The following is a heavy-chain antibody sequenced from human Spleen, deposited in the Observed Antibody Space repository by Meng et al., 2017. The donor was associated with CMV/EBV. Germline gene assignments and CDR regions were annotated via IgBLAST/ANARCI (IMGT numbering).Heavy chain of an antibody. Sequence: ESLKISCAASGFTFSNYAMSWVRQAPGKGLEWVSVVYSGGSSTYYADSVKGRFTISRDNSKNTLYLQMNSLRAEDTAVYYCAKEPYSGSYHCFDYWGQGTLVTVSS. D-gene: IGHD1-26*01. CDR2: VYSGGSST. V-gene: IGHV3-23*03. J-gene: IGHJ4*02. CDR1: GFTFSNYA. CDR3: AKEPYSGSYHCFDY.